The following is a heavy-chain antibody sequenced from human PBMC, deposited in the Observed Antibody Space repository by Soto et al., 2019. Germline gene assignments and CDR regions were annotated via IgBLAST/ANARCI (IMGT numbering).Heavy chain of an antibody. V-gene: IGHV3-9*01. CDR1: GFTFDDYA. CDR3: AKDRVVGSSSYYYGMDV. Sequence: ESGGGLVQPGRSLRLSCAASGFTFDDYAMHWVRQAPGKGLEWVSGISWNSGSIGYADSVKGRFTISRDNAKNSLYLQMNSLRAEDTALYYCAKDRVVGSSSYYYGMDVWGQGTTVTVSS. D-gene: IGHD6-6*01. CDR2: ISWNSGSI. J-gene: IGHJ6*02.